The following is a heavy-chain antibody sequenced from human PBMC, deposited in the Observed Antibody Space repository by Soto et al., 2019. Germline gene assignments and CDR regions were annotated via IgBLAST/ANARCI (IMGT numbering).Heavy chain of an antibody. CDR2: IIPILGIA. Sequence: QVQLVQSGAEVKKPGSSVKVSCKASGGTFSSYTISWVRQAPGQGLEWMGRIIPILGIANYAQKFQGRVTITADKSTSTAYMELSSLRSEDTAGYYCARLRVSDGMDVWGQGTTVTVSS. V-gene: IGHV1-69*02. J-gene: IGHJ6*02. CDR1: GGTFSSYT. CDR3: ARLRVSDGMDV. D-gene: IGHD1-26*01.